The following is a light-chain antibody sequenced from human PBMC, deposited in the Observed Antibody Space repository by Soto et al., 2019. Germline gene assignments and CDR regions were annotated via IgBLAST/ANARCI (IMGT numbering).Light chain of an antibody. CDR3: SSYAGSNNWV. J-gene: IGLJ3*02. Sequence: ALTQPPSASGSPGQSVTISCTGTSSDVGGYNYVSWYQQHPGKAPKLMIYEVSKRPSGVPDRFSGYKSGNTASLTVSGLQAEDEADYYGSSYAGSNNWVFGGGTKLTVL. V-gene: IGLV2-8*01. CDR1: SSDVGGYNY. CDR2: EVS.